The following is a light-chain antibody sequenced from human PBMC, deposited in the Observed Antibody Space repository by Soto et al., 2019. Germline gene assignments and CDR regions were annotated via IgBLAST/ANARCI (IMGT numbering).Light chain of an antibody. Sequence: IHMALSPSFLSASAGDRVTIFCRASQSISNFLHWYQQKPGKAPKLLIYAASKWESGVPSRFGGSGSGTDFTLTISSLEPEDFATYYCQQSDRNPRTFGLGTKVDIK. V-gene: IGKV1-39*01. CDR1: QSISNF. CDR3: QQSDRNPRT. J-gene: IGKJ1*01. CDR2: AAS.